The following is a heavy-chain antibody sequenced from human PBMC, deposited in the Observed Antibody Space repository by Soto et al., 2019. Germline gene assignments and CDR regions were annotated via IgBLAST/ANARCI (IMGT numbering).Heavy chain of an antibody. CDR2: ISGSGGST. D-gene: IGHD2-8*01. V-gene: IGHV3-23*01. J-gene: IGHJ4*02. Sequence: GGSLRLSCAASGFTFSSYAMSWVRQAPGKGLEWVSAISGSGGSTYYADSVKGRFTISRDNSKNTLYLQMNSLRAEDTAVYYCAKDRYCTNGVCYTGAVDYWGQGTLVTVSS. CDR3: AKDRYCTNGVCYTGAVDY. CDR1: GFTFSSYA.